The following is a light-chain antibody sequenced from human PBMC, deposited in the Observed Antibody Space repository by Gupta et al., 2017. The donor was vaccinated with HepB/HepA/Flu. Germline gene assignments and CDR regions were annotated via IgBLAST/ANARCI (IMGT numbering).Light chain of an antibody. CDR3: QYTDSGGTYVI. J-gene: IGLJ2*01. Sequence: SFELTQPPSVSVSPGQTARITCSGDALPKKFAYWYQQKSGQAPVLVGEHDSERPSGIPERFACSSSGTNTNSKLRGVQAEDEAYDYGQYTDSGGTYVIFGGGTKLTVL. CDR1: ALPKKF. V-gene: IGLV3-25*03. CDR2: HDS.